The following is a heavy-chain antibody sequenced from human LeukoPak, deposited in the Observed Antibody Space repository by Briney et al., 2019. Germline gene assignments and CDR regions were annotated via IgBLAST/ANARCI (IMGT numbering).Heavy chain of an antibody. CDR2: IRYDGSNK. V-gene: IGHV3-30*02. D-gene: IGHD5-18*01. CDR3: AKDLVGEYSYGSFDY. Sequence: PGGSLRLSCAASGFTFSSYGMHWVRQAPGKGLEWVAFIRYDGSNKYYADSVKGRFTISRDNSKNTLYLQMNSLRAEDTAVYYCAKDLVGEYSYGSFDYWGQGTLVTVSS. J-gene: IGHJ4*02. CDR1: GFTFSSYG.